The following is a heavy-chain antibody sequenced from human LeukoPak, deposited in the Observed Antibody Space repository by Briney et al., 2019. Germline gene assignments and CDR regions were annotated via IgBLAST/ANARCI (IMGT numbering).Heavy chain of an antibody. J-gene: IGHJ4*02. D-gene: IGHD6-13*01. V-gene: IGHV3-9*01. CDR2: ISWNSGSI. CDR1: GFTFDDYA. CDR3: AKDLYSSSWYYFDY. Sequence: PGGSLRLSCAASGFTFDDYAMHWVRQAPGKGLEWVSGISWNSGSIGYADSVKGRFTISRDNAKNSLYLQMNSLRAEDTAFYYCAKDLYSSSWYYFDYWGQGTLVTVSS.